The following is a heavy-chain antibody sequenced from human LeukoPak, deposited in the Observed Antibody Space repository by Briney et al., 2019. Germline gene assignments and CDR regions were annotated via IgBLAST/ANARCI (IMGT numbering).Heavy chain of an antibody. CDR3: VRWGVQAGMDY. CDR2: INPDGRDT. CDR1: GLSFSKYW. Sequence: GGSLRLSCETSGLSFSKYWIGWVHQAPGKGPEWVANINPDGRDTYYVDSVKGRFTIPRDNPKKSMFLQMHSLRAEDPALSSCVRWGVQAGMDYWGQGPLVTAS. D-gene: IGHD2-2*01. J-gene: IGHJ4*02. V-gene: IGHV3-7*01.